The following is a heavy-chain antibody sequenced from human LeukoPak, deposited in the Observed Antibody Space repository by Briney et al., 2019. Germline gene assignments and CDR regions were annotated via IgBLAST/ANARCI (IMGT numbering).Heavy chain of an antibody. J-gene: IGHJ4*02. CDR2: MNTGGSST. D-gene: IGHD4-11*01. CDR1: GCTFSSYW. Sequence: AGGSLRLSCAASGCTFSSYWLHWVCQGPGQGLVWVSRMNTGGSSTTYADSVKGRFTISRANAKNTLYLQMNSLRAEDTAVYYCARSNQADDYWGQGTLVTVSS. V-gene: IGHV3-74*01. CDR3: ARSNQADDY.